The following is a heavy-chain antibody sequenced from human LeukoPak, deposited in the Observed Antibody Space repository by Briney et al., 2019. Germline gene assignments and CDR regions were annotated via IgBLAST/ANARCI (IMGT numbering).Heavy chain of an antibody. V-gene: IGHV1-69*04. CDR3: ARSSFVGDAFDI. D-gene: IGHD2-15*01. CDR1: GGTFSSYA. J-gene: IGHJ3*02. Sequence: SVKVSCKASGGTFSSYAISWVRQAPGQGLEWMGRIIPILGIANYAQKLQGRVTMTTDTSTSTAYMELRSLRSDDTAVYYCARSSFVGDAFDIWGQGTMVTVSS. CDR2: IIPILGIA.